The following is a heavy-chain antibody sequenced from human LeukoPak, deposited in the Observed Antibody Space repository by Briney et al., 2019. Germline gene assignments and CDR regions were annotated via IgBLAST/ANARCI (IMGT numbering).Heavy chain of an antibody. J-gene: IGHJ3*02. D-gene: IGHD2-2*03. Sequence: GGSLRLSCSASGFPFSSYGMHWVRQAPGKGLEWVAVISYDGSNKYYADSVKGRFTISRDNSKNTLYLQMNSLRAEDTAVYYCAKDRGDIGYCSSTNCYWGGFDIWGQGTMVTVSS. V-gene: IGHV3-30*18. CDR1: GFPFSSYG. CDR2: ISYDGSNK. CDR3: AKDRGDIGYCSSTNCYWGGFDI.